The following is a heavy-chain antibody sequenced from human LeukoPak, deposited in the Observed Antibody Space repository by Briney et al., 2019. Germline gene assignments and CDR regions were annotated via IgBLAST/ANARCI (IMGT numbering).Heavy chain of an antibody. J-gene: IGHJ6*03. Sequence: ASVKVSCKASGYTFTSYDINWVRQATGQGLEWMGWMNPNSGNTGYAQKSQGRVTITRNTSISTAYMELSSLRSEDTAVYYCAREAVAGDYYYYYYMDVWGKGTTVTVSS. CDR1: GYTFTSYD. CDR2: MNPNSGNT. CDR3: AREAVAGDYYYYYYMDV. D-gene: IGHD6-19*01. V-gene: IGHV1-8*03.